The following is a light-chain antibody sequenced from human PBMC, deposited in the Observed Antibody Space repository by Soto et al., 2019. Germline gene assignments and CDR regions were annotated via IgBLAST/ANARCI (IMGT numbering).Light chain of an antibody. CDR3: QSYDNGLGALYV. CDR1: KSNIGVGYD. Sequence: QSVLTQPPSVSGAPGQRVTISCTGTKSNIGVGYDVHWYQQIPGTAPKVLIYGNSNRPSGVPDRFSGSKSGTSASLAVTGLQAEDEADYYCQSYDNGLGALYVFXTGTKVTVL. CDR2: GNS. V-gene: IGLV1-40*01. J-gene: IGLJ1*01.